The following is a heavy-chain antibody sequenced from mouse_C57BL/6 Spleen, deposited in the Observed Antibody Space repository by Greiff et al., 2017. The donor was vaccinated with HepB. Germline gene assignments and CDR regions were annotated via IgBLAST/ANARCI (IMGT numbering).Heavy chain of an antibody. CDR2: IYPGDGDT. CDR3: AVYYDYEAWFAY. J-gene: IGHJ3*01. CDR1: GYAFSSSW. V-gene: IGHV1-82*01. D-gene: IGHD2-4*01. Sequence: VKLQESGPELVKPGASVKISCKASGYAFSSSWMNWVKQRPGKGLEWIGRIYPGDGDTNYNGKFKGKATLTADKSSSTAYMQLSSLTSEDSAVYFCAVYYDYEAWFAYWGQGTLVTVSA.